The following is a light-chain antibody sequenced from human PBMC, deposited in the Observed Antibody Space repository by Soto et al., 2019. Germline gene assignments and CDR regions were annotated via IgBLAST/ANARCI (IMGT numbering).Light chain of an antibody. CDR2: DAS. V-gene: IGKV3-11*01. J-gene: IGKJ4*01. CDR3: QQRSNWLLT. CDR1: QSVSSY. Sequence: EIVLTQSPATLSLSPGESATLSCRASQSVSSYLAWYQQKPGQAPRLLIYDASNRATGIPARFSGSGSGTDFTLTISSLEPEDFAVYYCQQRSNWLLTFGGGTKGEIK.